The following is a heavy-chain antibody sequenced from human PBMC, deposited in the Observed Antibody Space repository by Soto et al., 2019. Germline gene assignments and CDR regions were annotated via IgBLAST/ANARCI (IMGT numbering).Heavy chain of an antibody. CDR1: GGSISRYY. V-gene: IGHV4-59*04. CDR2: MHYSGNT. Sequence: GALCLTCSGSGGSISRYYCSGCRQAPWEGLEWIGHMHYSGNTDYNPSLRSRVTISVDTSKNQFSLKLSSVTAADTAVYYCMLGSGWKDFDYWGQGTLVTVS. J-gene: IGHJ4*02. D-gene: IGHD3-22*01. CDR3: MLGSGWKDFDY.